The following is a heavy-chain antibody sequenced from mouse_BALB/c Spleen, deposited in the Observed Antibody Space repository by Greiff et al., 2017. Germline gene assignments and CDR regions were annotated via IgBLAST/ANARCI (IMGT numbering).Heavy chain of an antibody. J-gene: IGHJ2*01. Sequence: VKLQESGAELAKPGASVKMSCKASGYTFTSYWMHWVKQRPGQGLEWIGYINPSTGYTEYNQKFKDKATLTADKSSSTAYMQLSSLTSEDSAVYYCARSPYGPYYFDYWGQGTTLTVSS. CDR3: ARSPYGPYYFDY. CDR2: INPSTGYT. CDR1: GYTFTSYW. V-gene: IGHV1-7*01. D-gene: IGHD1-2*01.